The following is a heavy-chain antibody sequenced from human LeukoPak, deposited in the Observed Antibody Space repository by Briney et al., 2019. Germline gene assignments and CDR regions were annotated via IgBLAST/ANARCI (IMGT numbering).Heavy chain of an antibody. CDR1: GFTVSSSY. J-gene: IGHJ4*02. V-gene: IGHV3-53*01. CDR3: ARSQPPYSTRWYYFDY. D-gene: IGHD6-13*01. CDR2: IYSGGSA. Sequence: GGSLRLSCAASGFTVSSSYISWVRQAPGKGLEWVSIIYSGGSAYYADSVKGRFTISRDNSKNTLYLQMNSLRAEDTAVYYCARSQPPYSTRWYYFDYWGQGTLVSVSS.